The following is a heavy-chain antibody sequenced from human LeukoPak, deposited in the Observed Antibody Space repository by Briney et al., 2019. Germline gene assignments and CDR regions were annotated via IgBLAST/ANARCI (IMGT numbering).Heavy chain of an antibody. J-gene: IGHJ5*02. Sequence: PSETLSLTCTVSGGSISSGPNYWGWIRQPPGKGLEWIGSIHYSGNTHHNLSLKSRVTISVDTSKNQFSLKLSSMTTADTAVYYCARDGDYGGNSGWFDPWGQGTLVPLSS. CDR3: ARDGDYGGNSGWFDP. D-gene: IGHD4-23*01. CDR1: GGSISSGPNY. V-gene: IGHV4-39*02. CDR2: IHYSGNT.